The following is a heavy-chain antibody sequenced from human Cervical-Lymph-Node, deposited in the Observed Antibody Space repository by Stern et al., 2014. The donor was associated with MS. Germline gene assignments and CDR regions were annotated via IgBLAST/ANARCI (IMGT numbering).Heavy chain of an antibody. D-gene: IGHD4-11*01. CDR2: INHSGST. CDR3: ARGTTVTDYYYYYYGMDV. V-gene: IGHV4-34*01. Sequence: QVQLQQWGAGLLKPSETLSLNCTVYGGPFSGFYWSWIRQPPGKGLEWVGEINHSGSTNYNPSLKSRVTMSVDTSKKQFSLKLSSVTAADTAVYYCARGTTVTDYYYYYYGMDVWGQGTTVTVSS. J-gene: IGHJ6*02. CDR1: GGPFSGFY.